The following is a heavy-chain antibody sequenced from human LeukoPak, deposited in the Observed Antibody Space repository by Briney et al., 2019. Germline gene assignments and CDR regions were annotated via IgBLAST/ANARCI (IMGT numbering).Heavy chain of an antibody. CDR2: ISPTGGST. CDR3: ARDNSVRDEAWWFYP. Sequence: ASVKVSCKAFGYTFINNWMHWVRQAPGQGPEWMGLISPTGGSTAYAQKFQGRVTLTRDMSTSTDYLELSSLRSEDTAVYYCARDNSVRDEAWWFYPWGQGTLVTVSS. D-gene: IGHD5-24*01. J-gene: IGHJ5*02. CDR1: GYTFINNW. V-gene: IGHV1-46*01.